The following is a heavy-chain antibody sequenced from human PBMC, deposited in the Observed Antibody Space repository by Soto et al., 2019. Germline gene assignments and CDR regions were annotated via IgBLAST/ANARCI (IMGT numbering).Heavy chain of an antibody. Sequence: PGESLKISCAASGLTVSNNYMTWVRQAPGKGLEWVSVIYSGGTTYYADSVKGRFIISRDISKNTVSLEMKSLRAEDTAVYYCARDRPLGRAFDFWGQGTMVTVSS. CDR2: IYSGGTT. CDR3: ARDRPLGRAFDF. D-gene: IGHD3-10*01. CDR1: GLTVSNNY. J-gene: IGHJ3*01. V-gene: IGHV3-53*01.